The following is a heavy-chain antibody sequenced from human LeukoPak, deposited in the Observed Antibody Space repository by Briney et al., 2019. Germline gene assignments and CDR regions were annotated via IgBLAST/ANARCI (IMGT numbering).Heavy chain of an antibody. D-gene: IGHD3-10*01. V-gene: IGHV3-74*01. CDR2: ISPDGCST. CDR3: IRSRSGSYGYFDY. J-gene: IGHJ4*02. CDR1: GFTFSNYW. Sequence: GGSLRLSCAASGFTFSNYWMHWVRHAPGKGLVWVSRISPDGCSTSYGDSVKGRFTISRENAKNTVYPQMNSLRPGDSAILLCIRSRSGSYGYFDYWGQRTLVTVSS.